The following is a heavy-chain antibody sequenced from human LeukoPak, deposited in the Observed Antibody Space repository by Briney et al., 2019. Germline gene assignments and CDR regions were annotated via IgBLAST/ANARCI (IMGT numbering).Heavy chain of an antibody. V-gene: IGHV1-2*02. CDR1: GYTFTGYY. CDR3: AREDIVVAPAATEYNWFDP. D-gene: IGHD2-2*01. CDR2: INPNSGGT. Sequence: SVKVSCKASGYTFTGYYMHWVRQAPGQGLEWMGWINPNSGGTNYAQKFQGRVTMTRDTSISTAYMELSRLRSDDTAVYYCAREDIVVAPAATEYNWFDPWGQGTLVTVSS. J-gene: IGHJ5*02.